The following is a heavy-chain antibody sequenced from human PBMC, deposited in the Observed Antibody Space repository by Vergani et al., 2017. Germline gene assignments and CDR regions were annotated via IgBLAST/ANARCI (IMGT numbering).Heavy chain of an antibody. Sequence: QVQLVQSGAEVKKPGSSVKVSCKASGGTFSSYAISWVRQAPGQGLEWMGGVIPIFGTANYAQKFQGRVTITADESTSTAYMELSSLGSEDTAVYYCAREWGYDSSGYGVPYAYWGQGTLVTVSS. J-gene: IGHJ4*02. CDR1: GGTFSSYA. V-gene: IGHV1-69*12. D-gene: IGHD3-22*01. CDR3: AREWGYDSSGYGVPYAY. CDR2: VIPIFGTA.